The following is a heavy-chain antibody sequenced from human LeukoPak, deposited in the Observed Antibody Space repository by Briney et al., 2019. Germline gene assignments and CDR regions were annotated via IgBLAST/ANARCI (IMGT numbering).Heavy chain of an antibody. Sequence: SETLSLTCTVSGGSISSGGYYWSWIRQHPGKGLEWIGYIYYSGSTYYNPSLKSRVTISVDTSKNQFSLKLSSVTAADTAVYYCARGERRITMVRGHNWFDPWGQGTLVTVSS. CDR3: ARGERRITMVRGHNWFDP. CDR1: GGSISSGGYY. D-gene: IGHD3-10*01. V-gene: IGHV4-31*03. CDR2: IYYSGST. J-gene: IGHJ5*02.